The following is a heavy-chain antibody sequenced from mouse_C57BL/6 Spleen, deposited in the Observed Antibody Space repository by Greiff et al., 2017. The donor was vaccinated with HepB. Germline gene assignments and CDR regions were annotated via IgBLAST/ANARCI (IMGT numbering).Heavy chain of an antibody. CDR2: IDPSDSET. V-gene: IGHV1-52*01. Sequence: VQLQQPGAELVRPGSSVKLSCKASGYTFTSYWMHWVKQRPIQGLEWIGNIDPSDSETHYNQKFKDKATLTVDKSSSTAYMQLSSLTSEDSAVYYCARGAVTTNYFDYWGQGTTLTVSS. D-gene: IGHD2-2*01. CDR1: GYTFTSYW. CDR3: ARGAVTTNYFDY. J-gene: IGHJ2*01.